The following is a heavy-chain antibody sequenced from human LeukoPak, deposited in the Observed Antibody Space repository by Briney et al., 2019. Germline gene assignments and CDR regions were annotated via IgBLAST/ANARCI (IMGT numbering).Heavy chain of an antibody. CDR3: VKGRRSAIVPGIKGDAFDI. Sequence: GGTLRLSCSVSGFTFSSYSMHWVRQPPGKGLEYVSAITCSGGSTYYADSVRRRFTISRDNHKHTLHLQMSSLRAEHTAVYYGVKGRRSAIVPGIKGDAFDIWGQGTMVTVSS. CDR1: GFTFSSYS. V-gene: IGHV3-64D*08. J-gene: IGHJ3*02. CDR2: ITCSGGST. D-gene: IGHD2-2*02.